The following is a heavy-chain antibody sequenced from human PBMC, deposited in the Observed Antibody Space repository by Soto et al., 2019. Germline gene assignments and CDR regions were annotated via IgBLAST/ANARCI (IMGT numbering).Heavy chain of an antibody. CDR2: VYYSGYT. Sequence: QVQLQESGPGLVKPSQTLSLTCTVSGGSISSGDYYWTWIRQPPGKGLEWIGFVYYSGYTHYNPSLKSRVTISVDTSKNHFSLKMSSVTAADTAVYYCARDREDYHESSGYPLYGMDVWGQGTTVAVSS. V-gene: IGHV4-30-4*01. CDR3: ARDREDYHESSGYPLYGMDV. D-gene: IGHD3-22*01. J-gene: IGHJ6*02. CDR1: GGSISSGDYY.